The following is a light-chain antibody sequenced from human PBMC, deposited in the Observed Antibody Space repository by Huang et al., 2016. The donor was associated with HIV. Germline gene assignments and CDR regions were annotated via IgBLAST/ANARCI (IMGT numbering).Light chain of an antibody. CDR2: LAS. Sequence: IQMTQSPLSLSASVGDTVTITCRASQGIRNDLGWYQQKPGRAPQLLSYLASSLQSGVPTRFSGSGAGTDFSLTISGLQPEEFATYYCLQHYNYPRTFGQGTKVEI. CDR1: QGIRND. V-gene: IGKV1-6*01. J-gene: IGKJ1*01. CDR3: LQHYNYPRT.